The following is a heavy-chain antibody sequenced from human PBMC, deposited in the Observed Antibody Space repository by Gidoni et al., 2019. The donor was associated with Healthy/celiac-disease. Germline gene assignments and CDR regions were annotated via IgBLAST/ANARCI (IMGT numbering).Heavy chain of an antibody. CDR2: IYYSGST. CDR3: ARHALGYCSSTSCYRGWFDP. Sequence: QVQLQESGPGLVKPSETMSLTCTVSGGSRSSSDWGWIRQAPGKGLEWIGYIYYSGSTNYSPSLKSRVTISVDTSKNQCSLKLSSVTAADTAVYYCARHALGYCSSTSCYRGWFDPWGQGTLVTVSS. J-gene: IGHJ5*02. D-gene: IGHD2-2*01. V-gene: IGHV4-59*08. CDR1: GGSRSSSD.